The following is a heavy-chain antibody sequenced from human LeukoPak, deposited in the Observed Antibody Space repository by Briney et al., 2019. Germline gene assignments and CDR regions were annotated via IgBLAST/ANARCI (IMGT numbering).Heavy chain of an antibody. CDR3: AKDLLITMIVVVFDAFDI. CDR2: ISSTGGTA. D-gene: IGHD3-22*01. V-gene: IGHV3-23*01. J-gene: IGHJ3*02. Sequence: PGGSLRLSCAASGFTFSSFGMSWVRQAPGKGLEWVSAISSTGGTAYYADSVKGRFTISRDNSKNTLYLQMNSLRAEDTAVYYCAKDLLITMIVVVFDAFDIWGQGTMDTVSS. CDR1: GFTFSSFG.